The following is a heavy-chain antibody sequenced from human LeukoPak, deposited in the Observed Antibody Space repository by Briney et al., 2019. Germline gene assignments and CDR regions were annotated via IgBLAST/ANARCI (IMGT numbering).Heavy chain of an antibody. J-gene: IGHJ5*02. D-gene: IGHD3-22*01. V-gene: IGHV1-69*04. CDR2: IIPILGIA. CDR3: ASSPMKDYYDSSGYYP. CDR1: GGTFSSYA. Sequence: SVKVSCKASGGTFSSYAVSWVRQAPGQGLEWMGRIIPILGIANYAQKFQGRVTITADKSTSTAYMELSSLRSEDTAVYYCASSPMKDYYDSSGYYPWGQGTLVTVSS.